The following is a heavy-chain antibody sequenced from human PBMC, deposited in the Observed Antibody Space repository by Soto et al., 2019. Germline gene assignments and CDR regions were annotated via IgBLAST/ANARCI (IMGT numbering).Heavy chain of an antibody. Sequence: SETLSLTCTVSGASISSYYWSWIRQPPGKGLEWIGYIYYSGSTNYNPSLKSRVTISVDTSKNQFSLKLSSVTAADTAVYYCASSNIAAAGFYYYGMDVWGRGTTVTVSS. V-gene: IGHV4-59*08. CDR3: ASSNIAAAGFYYYGMDV. CDR2: IYYSGST. CDR1: GASISSYY. D-gene: IGHD6-13*01. J-gene: IGHJ6*02.